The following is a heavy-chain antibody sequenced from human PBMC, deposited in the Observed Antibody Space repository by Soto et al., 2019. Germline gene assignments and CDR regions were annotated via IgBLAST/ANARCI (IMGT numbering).Heavy chain of an antibody. V-gene: IGHV1-69*13. CDR3: ARVPDGGGIPVY. CDR2: IIPIFGTA. Sequence: SVKVSCKASGYTFTSYGISWVRQAPGQGLEWMGGIIPIFGTANYAQKFQGRVTITADESTSTAYMELSSLRSEDTAVYYCARVPDGGGIPVYWGQGTLVTVSS. CDR1: GYTFTSYG. D-gene: IGHD3-16*02. J-gene: IGHJ4*02.